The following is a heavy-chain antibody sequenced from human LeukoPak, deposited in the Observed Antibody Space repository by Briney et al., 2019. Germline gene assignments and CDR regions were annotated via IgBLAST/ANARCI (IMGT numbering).Heavy chain of an antibody. V-gene: IGHV3-9*01. Sequence: SLRLSCPASGFTFDDYAMHWVRHAPGEGLEWVSGISWNSGSIGYADSVKGRFTISRDNAKNSLYLQMNSLRAEDTALYYCAKDRWVVAVPVAFDIWGQGTMVTVSS. CDR3: AKDRWVVAVPVAFDI. J-gene: IGHJ3*02. CDR2: ISWNSGSI. CDR1: GFTFDDYA. D-gene: IGHD2-15*01.